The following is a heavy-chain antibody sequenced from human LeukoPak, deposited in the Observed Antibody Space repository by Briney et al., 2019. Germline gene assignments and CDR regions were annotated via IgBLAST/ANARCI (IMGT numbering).Heavy chain of an antibody. CDR1: GFTVSSNY. D-gene: IGHD3-3*01. Sequence: GGSLRLSCAASGFTVSSNYMSWVRQAPGKGLEWVSVIYSGGSTYYADSVKGRFTISRDNSKNTLYLQMNSLRAEDTAVYYCARDLESTYDAFDIWGQGTMVTVSS. CDR2: IYSGGST. J-gene: IGHJ3*02. V-gene: IGHV3-53*01. CDR3: ARDLESTYDAFDI.